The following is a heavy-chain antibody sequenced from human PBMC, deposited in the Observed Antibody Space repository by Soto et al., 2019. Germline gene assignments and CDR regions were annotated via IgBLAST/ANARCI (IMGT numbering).Heavy chain of an antibody. J-gene: IGHJ3*02. V-gene: IGHV3-23*01. CDR3: AKVNWNYDDAFDI. CDR1: GFTFSSYA. D-gene: IGHD1-7*01. Sequence: EVQLLESGGGLVQPGGSLRLSCAASGFTFSSYAMSWVRQAPGKGLEWVSAISGSGGSTYYADSVKGRFTISRDNSENTLYLQMNSLRAEDTAVYYCAKVNWNYDDAFDIWGQGTMVTVSS. CDR2: ISGSGGST.